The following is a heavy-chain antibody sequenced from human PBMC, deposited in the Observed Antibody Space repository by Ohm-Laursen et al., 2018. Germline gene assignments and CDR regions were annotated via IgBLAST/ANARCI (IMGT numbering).Heavy chain of an antibody. D-gene: IGHD2-8*01. J-gene: IGHJ4*02. CDR1: GGSYSGYF. CDR2: INHTGST. V-gene: IGHV4-34*01. CDR3: AGAPNLYYFVY. Sequence: TLSLTCTLYGGSYSGYFWSWIRQPPGKGLEWIGEINHTGSTNYNPSPKSRVTISINTSKNQFSLKLRFVTAADTAVYHCAGAPNLYYFVYWGQGTLVTVSS.